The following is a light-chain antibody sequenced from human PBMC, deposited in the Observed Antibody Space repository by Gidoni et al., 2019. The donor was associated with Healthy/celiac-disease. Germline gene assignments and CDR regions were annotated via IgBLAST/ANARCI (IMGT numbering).Light chain of an antibody. V-gene: IGKV1-5*01. J-gene: IGKJ1*01. CDR3: KQYNSYSWT. CDR1: QSISSW. CDR2: EAS. Sequence: DIQMTQSPSTLSASVGDRVTITCRASQSISSWLAWYQQKPGKAPKLLIYEASSLESGVPSRFSGSGSGTEFTLNISRLQADDFATYYCKQYNSYSWTFGQGTKVEIK.